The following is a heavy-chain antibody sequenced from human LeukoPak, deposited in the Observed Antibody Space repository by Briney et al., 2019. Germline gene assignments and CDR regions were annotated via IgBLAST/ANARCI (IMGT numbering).Heavy chain of an antibody. CDR3: ARLRSGRDDY. CDR1: GFPFSDYY. V-gene: IGHV3-11*06. J-gene: IGHJ4*02. D-gene: IGHD1-1*01. CDR2: ITSSGGYT. Sequence: GGSLGLSCAASGFPFSDYYMTWMRQAPGKGLECISYITSSGGYTSYADSVKGRFTISRDNAKNSLYLQMSSLRAEDTAVYYCARLRSGRDDYWGQGTLVTVSS.